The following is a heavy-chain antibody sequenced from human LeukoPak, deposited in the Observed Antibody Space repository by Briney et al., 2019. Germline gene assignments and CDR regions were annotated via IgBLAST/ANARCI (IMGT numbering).Heavy chain of an antibody. J-gene: IGHJ4*02. Sequence: GGSLRLSCAASGFTFSNYAMSWVRQAPGKGLEWVANMKHDGSETYYVDSMKGRFTISRDDAKNSLYLQMNSLRAEDTAVYYCARDRGSRWGQGTLVTVSS. V-gene: IGHV3-7*01. CDR2: MKHDGSET. CDR3: ARDRGSR. CDR1: GFTFSNYA.